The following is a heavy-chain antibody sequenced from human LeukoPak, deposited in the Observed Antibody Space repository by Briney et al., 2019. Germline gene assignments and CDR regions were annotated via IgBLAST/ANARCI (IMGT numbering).Heavy chain of an antibody. CDR2: ISGSGGST. CDR3: ARDPTWSGYPSYGMDV. CDR1: GFTFSSYA. Sequence: PGGSLRLSCAASGFTFSSYAMSWVRQAPGKGLEWVSAISGSGGSTYYADSVKGRFTISRDNSKNTLYLQVNSLRAEDTAVYYCARDPTWSGYPSYGMDVWGQGTTVTVSS. V-gene: IGHV3-23*01. J-gene: IGHJ6*02. D-gene: IGHD3-3*01.